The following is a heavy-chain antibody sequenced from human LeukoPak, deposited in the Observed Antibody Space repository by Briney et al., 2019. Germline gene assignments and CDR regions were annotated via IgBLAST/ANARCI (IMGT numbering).Heavy chain of an antibody. V-gene: IGHV3-23*01. CDR3: AKNPSSGFADGDAFDI. D-gene: IGHD3-10*01. CDR1: GFTFSSYS. J-gene: IGHJ3*02. CDR2: ISSGGGTT. Sequence: GGSLRLSCAASGFTFSSYSMSWVRQAPGKGLEWVSGISSGGGTTYYEDSVKGRFTISRDNSKTTLYLLMNSLRAEDTAVYFCAKNPSSGFADGDAFDIWGQGTMVTVSS.